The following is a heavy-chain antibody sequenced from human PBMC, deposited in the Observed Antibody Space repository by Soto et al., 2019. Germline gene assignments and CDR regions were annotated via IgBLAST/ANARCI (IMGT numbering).Heavy chain of an antibody. CDR2: ISAYNGNT. Sequence: ASVKVSCKASGYTFTSYGISWVRQAPGQGLEWMGWISAYNGNTNYAQKLQGRVTMTTDTSTSTAYMELRSLRSDDTAVYYCARILSSGWNGNYYYGMDVWGQGTTVTVSS. CDR1: GYTFTSYG. D-gene: IGHD6-19*01. V-gene: IGHV1-18*01. J-gene: IGHJ6*02. CDR3: ARILSSGWNGNYYYGMDV.